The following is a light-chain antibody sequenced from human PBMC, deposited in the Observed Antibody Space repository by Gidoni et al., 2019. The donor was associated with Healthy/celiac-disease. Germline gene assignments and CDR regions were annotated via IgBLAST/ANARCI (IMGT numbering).Light chain of an antibody. CDR2: DAS. CDR3: QQRSNWPPIT. V-gene: IGKV3-11*01. J-gene: IGKJ5*01. CDR1: QSVSSY. Sequence: EIVLTQSPATLSLSPGERATLSCRASQSVSSYLAWYQQKPGQAPRLLIYDASNRAHGIPARFSGSGSVTDFTLTISSLEPEDFAVYYCQQRSNWPPITFGQGTRLEIK.